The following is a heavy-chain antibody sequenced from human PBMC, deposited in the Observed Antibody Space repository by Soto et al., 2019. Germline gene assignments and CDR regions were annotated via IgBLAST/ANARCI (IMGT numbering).Heavy chain of an antibody. CDR2: IIPIFGTA. CDR1: GGTFSSYA. Sequence: SVKVSCKASGGTFSSYAISWVRQAPGQGLEWMGGIIPIFGTANYAQKFQGRVTITADESTSTAYMELSSLRSEDTAVYYCAGVSGGGYSYGYGYGWGQGTLVTVSS. CDR3: AGVSGGGYSYGYGYG. J-gene: IGHJ4*02. D-gene: IGHD5-18*01. V-gene: IGHV1-69*13.